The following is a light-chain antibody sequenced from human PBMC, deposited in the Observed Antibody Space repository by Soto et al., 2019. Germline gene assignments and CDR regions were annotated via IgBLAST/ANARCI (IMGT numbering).Light chain of an antibody. CDR2: DAS. V-gene: IGKV3-11*01. CDR3: QQSSNWPLT. CDR1: QSVSSY. J-gene: IGKJ1*01. Sequence: EIVLTQSPATLSLSPGERATLSCRASQSVSSYLAWYQQKPGQAPRLLIYDASNRATGIPARFSGSGSGTDFPLTISSLEHEDVAVYCHQQSSNWPLTFGQGTKLEIK.